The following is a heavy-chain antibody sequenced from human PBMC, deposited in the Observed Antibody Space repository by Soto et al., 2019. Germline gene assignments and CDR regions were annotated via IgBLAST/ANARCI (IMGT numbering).Heavy chain of an antibody. D-gene: IGHD6-19*01. CDR1: GGSISSYY. J-gene: IGHJ4*02. Sequence: SETLSLTCTVSGGSISSYYWSWIRQPPGKGLEWIGYIYYSGSTNYNPSLKSRVTISVDTSKNQFSLKLSSVTAADTAVYYCARHVLAVAITGFDYWGQGTLVTVSS. CDR2: IYYSGST. V-gene: IGHV4-59*08. CDR3: ARHVLAVAITGFDY.